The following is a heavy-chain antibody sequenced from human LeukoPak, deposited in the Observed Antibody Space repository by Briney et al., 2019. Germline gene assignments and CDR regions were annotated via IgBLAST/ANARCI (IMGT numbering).Heavy chain of an antibody. J-gene: IGHJ4*02. Sequence: GGSLKLSCTASGFTLSGSHMHWVRQAPGKGLEWVGHIRRNYETAYGASVKGRFTISRDDSKNMAYLHMNSLRSEDTAFHFCARQTNSCHDYWGQGTLVTVSS. V-gene: IGHV3-73*01. CDR1: GFTLSGSH. CDR3: ARQTNSCHDY. D-gene: IGHD2-2*01. CDR2: IRRNYET.